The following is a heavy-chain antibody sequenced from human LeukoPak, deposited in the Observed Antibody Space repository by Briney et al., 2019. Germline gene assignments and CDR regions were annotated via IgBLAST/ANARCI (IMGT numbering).Heavy chain of an antibody. D-gene: IGHD4-17*01. V-gene: IGHV3-11*01. J-gene: IGHJ2*01. CDR1: GFTFSDYY. CDR3: ARDGGEELTTVFHNWYFDL. Sequence: PGGSLRLSCAASGFTFSDYYMSWIRQAPGKGPEWVSYISSSGSTIYYADSVKGRFTISRDNAKNSLYLQMNSLRAEDTAVYYCARDGGEELTTVFHNWYFDLWGRGTLVTVPS. CDR2: ISSSGSTI.